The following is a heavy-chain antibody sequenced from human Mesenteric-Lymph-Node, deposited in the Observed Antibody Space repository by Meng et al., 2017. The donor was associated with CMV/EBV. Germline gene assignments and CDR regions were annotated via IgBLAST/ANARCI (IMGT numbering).Heavy chain of an antibody. CDR3: ARSATIRMDFDI. J-gene: IGHJ4*02. D-gene: IGHD3-16*01. V-gene: IGHV3-48*01. Sequence: GESLKISCAASGFTFNTYSMNWVRQAPGKGLEWVSYISSSSRTIYHADSVKGRFTISRDTSKNTLHLHMSGLRPEDTAVYYCARSATIRMDFDIWGQGALVTVSS. CDR2: ISSSSRTI. CDR1: GFTFNTYS.